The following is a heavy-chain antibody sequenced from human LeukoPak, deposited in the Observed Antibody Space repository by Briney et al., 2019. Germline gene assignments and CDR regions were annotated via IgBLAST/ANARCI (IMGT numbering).Heavy chain of an antibody. J-gene: IGHJ5*02. Sequence: PSETLSLTCAVYGGSFSGYYWSWIRQPPGKGLEWIGEINHSGSTNYNPSLKSRVTISVDTSKNQFSLKLSSVTAADTAVYYCARDHGGNSGGDWFDPWGQGTLVTVSS. CDR3: ARDHGGNSGGDWFDP. V-gene: IGHV4-34*01. D-gene: IGHD2-21*02. CDR1: GGSFSGYY. CDR2: INHSGST.